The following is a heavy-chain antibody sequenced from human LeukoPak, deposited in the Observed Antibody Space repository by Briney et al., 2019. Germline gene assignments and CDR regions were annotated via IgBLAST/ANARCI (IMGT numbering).Heavy chain of an antibody. D-gene: IGHD5-18*01. CDR3: AREAYSGYSYGDYYYCYYYMDV. Sequence: ASVKVSCKASGGTFSSYAISWVRQAPGQGLEWMGGIIPIFGTANYAQKFQGRVTITADESTSTAYMELSSLRSEDTAVYYCAREAYSGYSYGDYYYCYYYMDVWGKGTTVTVSS. J-gene: IGHJ6*03. CDR1: GGTFSSYA. V-gene: IGHV1-69*13. CDR2: IIPIFGTA.